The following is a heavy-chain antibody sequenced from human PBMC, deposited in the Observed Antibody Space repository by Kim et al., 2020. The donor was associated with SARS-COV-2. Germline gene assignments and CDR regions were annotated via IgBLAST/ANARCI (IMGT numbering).Heavy chain of an antibody. D-gene: IGHD4-4*01. J-gene: IGHJ4*02. V-gene: IGHV3-48*02. CDR1: GFTFTSYS. CDR2: ITISSNGI. Sequence: GGSLRLSCAASGFTFTSYSMNWVRQAPGKRLEWVSYITISSNGIYYADSVKGRFTMSRDNAKNSVYLQMNSLRDEDTAVYYCARSSHYRFDCWGQGTLVTVSS. CDR3: ARSSHYRFDC.